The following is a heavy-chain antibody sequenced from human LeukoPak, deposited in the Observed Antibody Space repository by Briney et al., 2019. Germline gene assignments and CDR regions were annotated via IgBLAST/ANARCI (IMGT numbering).Heavy chain of an antibody. J-gene: IGHJ4*02. Sequence: GGSLRLSCAASGFTFSSYAMSWVRQAPGKGLEWVSAISGSGGSTYYADSVKGRFTISRDNSKNTLYLQMNSLRAEDTAVYYCARGSRYFDWLLKPSDYWGQGTLVTVSS. CDR3: ARGSRYFDWLLKPSDY. CDR2: ISGSGGST. CDR1: GFTFSSYA. V-gene: IGHV3-23*01. D-gene: IGHD3-9*01.